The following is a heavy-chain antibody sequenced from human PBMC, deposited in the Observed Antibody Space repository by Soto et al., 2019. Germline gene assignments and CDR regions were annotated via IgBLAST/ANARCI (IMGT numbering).Heavy chain of an antibody. CDR2: ISPNSGNI. V-gene: IGHV1-18*01. CDR1: GYTFTRNG. CDR3: VKDRDSNSWPSRDV. D-gene: IGHD3-22*01. J-gene: IGHJ6*02. Sequence: QVHLVQSGAEVKKPGASVNVSCKTSGYTFTRNGISWVRQAPGQGLEWMGWISPNSGNIKYAQKLQGRVIMTTDTSTSTAYMELRSLRFDDTAVYYCVKDRDSNSWPSRDVWCPGTTVTVSS.